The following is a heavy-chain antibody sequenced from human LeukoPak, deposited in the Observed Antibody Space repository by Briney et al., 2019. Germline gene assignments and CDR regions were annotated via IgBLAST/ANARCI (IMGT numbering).Heavy chain of an antibody. J-gene: IGHJ4*02. V-gene: IGHV3-30*02. D-gene: IGHD6-19*01. CDR2: IRFDGSNK. Sequence: GGSLRLSCAASGFTFSSYAMHWVRQAPGKGLEWVAFIRFDGSNKFYADSVKGRFTISRDNSKNTLYLQMNSLRPDDTAVYYCARIPSAVPGRGFDYWGQGTLVIVSS. CDR1: GFTFSSYA. CDR3: ARIPSAVPGRGFDY.